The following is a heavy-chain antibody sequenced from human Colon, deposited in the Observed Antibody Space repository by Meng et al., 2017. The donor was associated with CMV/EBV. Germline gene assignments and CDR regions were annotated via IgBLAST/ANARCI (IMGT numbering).Heavy chain of an antibody. CDR3: ARAVYFPLYHFNS. CDR2: ISSSGSTI. J-gene: IGHJ4*02. CDR1: GFTFSTYT. Sequence: GESLKISCAASGFTFSTYTMTWVRQAPGKGLEWVSYISSSGSTIYYADSVKGRFTISRDNGKNSLFLHMNSLRAEDTAVYYCARAVYFPLYHFNSWGQGTLVTVSS. D-gene: IGHD2-8*01. V-gene: IGHV3-48*04.